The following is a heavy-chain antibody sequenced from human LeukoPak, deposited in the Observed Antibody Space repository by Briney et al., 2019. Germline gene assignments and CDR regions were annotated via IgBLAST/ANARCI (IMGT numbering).Heavy chain of an antibody. Sequence: SETLSLTCAVSGGSISSGGYSWSWIRQPPGKGLEWIGYIYHSGSTYYNPSLKSRVTISVDRSKNQFSLKLSSVTAADTAVYYCAKDRHSSGSWGQGTLVTVSS. CDR2: IYHSGST. J-gene: IGHJ5*02. V-gene: IGHV4-30-2*01. D-gene: IGHD3-22*01. CDR3: AKDRHSSGS. CDR1: GGSISSGGYS.